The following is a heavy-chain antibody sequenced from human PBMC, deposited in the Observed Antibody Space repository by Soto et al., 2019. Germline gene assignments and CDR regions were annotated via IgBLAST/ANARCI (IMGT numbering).Heavy chain of an antibody. V-gene: IGHV3-21*01. CDR1: GFTFSSYS. CDR3: AVVTANL. J-gene: IGHJ5*02. CDR2: ISSSSSHI. Sequence: PGGSLRLSCAASGFTFSSYSMNWVRQAPGKGLEWVSSISSSSSHIYYADSVKGRFTISRDNAKNSLYLQMNSLRAEDTAVYYCAVVTANLWGQGTLVTVSS. D-gene: IGHD2-21*02.